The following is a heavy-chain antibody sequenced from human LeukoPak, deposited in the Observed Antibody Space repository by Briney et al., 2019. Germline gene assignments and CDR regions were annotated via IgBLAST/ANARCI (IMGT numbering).Heavy chain of an antibody. D-gene: IGHD3-10*01. CDR3: ASAGVYYYGSGNLHY. CDR1: GGSFSGYY. CDR2: INHSGST. Sequence: PSETLSLTCAVYGGSFSGYYWSWLRQPPGKGLEWIGEINHSGSTNYNPSLKSRVTISVDTSKNQFPLKLSSVTAADTAVYYCASAGVYYYGSGNLHYWGQGTLVTVSS. V-gene: IGHV4-34*01. J-gene: IGHJ4*02.